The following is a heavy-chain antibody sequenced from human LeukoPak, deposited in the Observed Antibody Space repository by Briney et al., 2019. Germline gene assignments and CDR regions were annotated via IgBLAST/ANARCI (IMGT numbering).Heavy chain of an antibody. V-gene: IGHV3-7*01. Sequence: PGGSLRLSGESSVHTLMICCISCAPQAPGKGLEWVANINQGGGEKHYADSMRGRFTISRDNATNSLFLEMNSLRAEDTAVYFCARVRYYIEKSGYCASDFWGEGTLVTVSS. CDR2: INQGGGEK. CDR3: ARVRYYIEKSGYCASDF. J-gene: IGHJ4*02. CDR1: VHTLMICC. D-gene: IGHD3-3*01.